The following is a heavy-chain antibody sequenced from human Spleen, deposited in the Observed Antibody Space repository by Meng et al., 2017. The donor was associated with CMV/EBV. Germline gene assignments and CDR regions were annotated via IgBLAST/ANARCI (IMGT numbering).Heavy chain of an antibody. J-gene: IGHJ4*02. D-gene: IGHD6-19*01. CDR1: VSSSSAA. V-gene: IGHV6-1*01. CDR3: ARGAGYSSGWPNFDY. CDR2: TYYRSKWYN. Sequence: VSSSSAAWNWIRQSPSRGLEWLGRTYYRSKWYNDYAVSVKSRITINPDTSKNQFSLQLNSVTPEDTAVYYCARGAGYSSGWPNFDYWGQGTLVTVSS.